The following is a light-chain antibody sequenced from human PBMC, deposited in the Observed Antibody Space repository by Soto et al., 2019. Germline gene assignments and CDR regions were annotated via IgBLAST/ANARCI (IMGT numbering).Light chain of an antibody. Sequence: ETVLTQSPGTLSLSPGERATLSCRASQSVSSSYLAWYQQKPGQAPRLLIYDASSRATGIPDRFSGSGSGKDFTFTISRLEPEDFAVYYCQQYVRSPPSWTFGQGTKVEIK. V-gene: IGKV3-20*01. CDR1: QSVSSSY. J-gene: IGKJ1*01. CDR3: QQYVRSPPSWT. CDR2: DAS.